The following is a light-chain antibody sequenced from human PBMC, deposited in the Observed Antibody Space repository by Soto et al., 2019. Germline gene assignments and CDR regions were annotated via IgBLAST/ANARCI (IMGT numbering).Light chain of an antibody. CDR3: CSYAGSWV. V-gene: IGLV2-23*01. CDR2: EGT. Sequence: QSALTQPASVSGSPGQSITISCTGTSSDVGSYNLVSWYQQHPGKAPKVMIYEGTKRPPGVSNRFSGSNSGNTASLTISGLQAEDEADYYCCSYAGSWVFGGGTKLTVL. J-gene: IGLJ3*02. CDR1: SSDVGSYNL.